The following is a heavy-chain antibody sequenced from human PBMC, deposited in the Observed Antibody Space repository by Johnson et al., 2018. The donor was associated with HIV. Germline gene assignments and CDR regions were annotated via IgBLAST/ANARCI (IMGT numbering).Heavy chain of an antibody. D-gene: IGHD3-10*01. CDR2: IRYDGSNK. Sequence: QVQLVESGGGVVQPGRSLRLSCAASGFTFSRYPMHWIRQAPGEGLEWVAFIRYDGSNKYYADSVKGRFTISRDNSKNTLYLQMNSLRAEDTALYYCAREGGGTVVLGDEGAFDVWGQGTVVTVSS. CDR1: GFTFSRYP. V-gene: IGHV3-30*02. CDR3: AREGGGTVVLGDEGAFDV. J-gene: IGHJ3*01.